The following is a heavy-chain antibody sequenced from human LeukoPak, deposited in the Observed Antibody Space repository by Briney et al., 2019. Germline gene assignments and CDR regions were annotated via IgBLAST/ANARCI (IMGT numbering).Heavy chain of an antibody. Sequence: PSETLSLTCTVSGGSISSYYWTWIRQPPGKGLEWIGYIYYSGSTNYNPSLNSRVTISVNTSKNQFSLKPCSVSAADTAVYYCARDYDSNWFDPWGQGTLVTVSS. V-gene: IGHV4-59*01. CDR3: ARDYDSNWFDP. CDR2: IYYSGST. J-gene: IGHJ5*02. D-gene: IGHD5-12*01. CDR1: GGSISSYY.